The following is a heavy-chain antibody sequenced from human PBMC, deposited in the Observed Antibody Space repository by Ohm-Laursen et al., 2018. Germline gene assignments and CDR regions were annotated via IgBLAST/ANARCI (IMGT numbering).Heavy chain of an antibody. Sequence: SQTLSLTCTVSGGSIAGSAYYWSSIRLHPGRGLEWIGSISHSGSTFHNPSLKSRVTMVVDTSKNHFSLKLTSVTTADRAVYFCARVLTSSDWYFDLWGRGTLVTVST. J-gene: IGHJ2*01. CDR2: ISHSGST. CDR1: GGSIAGSAYY. V-gene: IGHV4-31*03. CDR3: ARVLTSSDWYFDL. D-gene: IGHD1-14*01.